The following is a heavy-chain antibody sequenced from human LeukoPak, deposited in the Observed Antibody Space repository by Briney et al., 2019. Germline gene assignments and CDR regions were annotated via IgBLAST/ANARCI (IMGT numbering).Heavy chain of an antibody. Sequence: SETLSLTCTVSGGSISSGSYYWSWIQQPAGKGLEWIGRIDPSGSTNYDPSLKSRVTISVDTSKNQFSLRLSSVTAADTAVYYCARGVVVAPTNFDYWGQGTLVTVSS. CDR2: IDPSGST. CDR3: ARGVVVAPTNFDY. CDR1: GGSISSGSYY. D-gene: IGHD2-15*01. V-gene: IGHV4-61*02. J-gene: IGHJ4*02.